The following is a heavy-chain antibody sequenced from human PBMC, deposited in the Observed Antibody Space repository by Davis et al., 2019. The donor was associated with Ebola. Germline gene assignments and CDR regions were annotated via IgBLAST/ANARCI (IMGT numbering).Heavy chain of an antibody. CDR2: IYSGGST. D-gene: IGHD1-26*01. V-gene: IGHV3-53*01. Sequence: GGSLRLSCAASGFTVSSNYMSWVRQAPGKGLEWVSVIYSGGSTYFADSVKGRFTISRDNSKNTLYLQMNSLRVEDTAVYYCSGSYYVSGWYWGQGALVTVSS. CDR1: GFTVSSNY. J-gene: IGHJ4*02. CDR3: SGSYYVSGWY.